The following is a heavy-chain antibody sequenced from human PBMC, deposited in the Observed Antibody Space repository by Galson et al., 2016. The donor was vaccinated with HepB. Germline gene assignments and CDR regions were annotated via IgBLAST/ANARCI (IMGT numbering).Heavy chain of an antibody. D-gene: IGHD5-24*01. CDR3: AKGRWDFDS. Sequence: SLRLSCAASGFTVSRYYMSWVRQAPGKGLEWVSVIYSGGGTFYADSVKGRVTISRDNSKNTLYLQMHSLRGEDTAVYYCAKGRWDFDSWGQGTLVTVSS. V-gene: IGHV3-53*05. CDR2: IYSGGGT. CDR1: GFTVSRYY. J-gene: IGHJ4*02.